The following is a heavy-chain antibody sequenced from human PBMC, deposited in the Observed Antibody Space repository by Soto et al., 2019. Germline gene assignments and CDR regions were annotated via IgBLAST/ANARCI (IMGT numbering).Heavy chain of an antibody. CDR3: AKDNCISTSCYRLYNWFDP. D-gene: IGHD2-2*01. CDR2: ISYDGSNK. Sequence: GGSLRLSCAASGFTFSSYGMHWVRQAPGKGLEWVAVISYDGSNKYYADSVRGRFTISRDNSKNTLYLQMNSLRAEDTAVYYCAKDNCISTSCYRLYNWFDPWGQGTLVT. V-gene: IGHV3-30*18. J-gene: IGHJ5*02. CDR1: GFTFSSYG.